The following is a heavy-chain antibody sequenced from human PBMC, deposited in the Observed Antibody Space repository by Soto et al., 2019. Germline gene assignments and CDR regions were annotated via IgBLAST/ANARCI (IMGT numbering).Heavy chain of an antibody. CDR2: IYPGDSDT. CDR1: GYSFTTYW. J-gene: IGHJ6*02. CDR3: ARSRRGAYSSGGCSPSGYHNYGIAV. V-gene: IGHV5-51*01. D-gene: IGHD6-19*01. Sequence: GESLKISCKASGYSFTTYWIGWVRQMPGKGLEWMGIIYPGDSDTKYSPSLQGQVTISADTSISTAYLQWTSLKASDTAMYYCARSRRGAYSSGGCSPSGYHNYGIAVWGQGTKVTVYS.